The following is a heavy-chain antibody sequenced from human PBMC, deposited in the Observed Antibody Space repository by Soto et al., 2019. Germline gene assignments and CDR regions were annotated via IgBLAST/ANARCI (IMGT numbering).Heavy chain of an antibody. J-gene: IGHJ4*02. CDR1: GFPFSSYS. CDR2: IKQDGSEK. V-gene: IGHV3-7*01. D-gene: IGHD3-10*01. CDR3: ARDYYGSGSFFDY. Sequence: GGSLRLSCAASGFPFSSYSMSWVRQAPGEGLDWVANIKQDGSEKYYVDSVKARFTISRDNAKNSLYLQMNSMRDEGTAVYYCARDYYGSGSFFDYWGQGTLVTVSS.